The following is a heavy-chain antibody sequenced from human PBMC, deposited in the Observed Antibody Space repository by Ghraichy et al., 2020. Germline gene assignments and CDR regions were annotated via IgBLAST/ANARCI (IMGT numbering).Heavy chain of an antibody. V-gene: IGHV3-74*03. J-gene: IGHJ5*02. Sequence: GGSLRLSCASKFTLSKFWMHWVRQVPGKGLVWVSRISDDGSSTTYAESVKGRFTISRDNGRNTPYLQMNSLRAEDTTVYFCVRGLRSCWFDNWGRGTLVTVSS. CDR2: ISDDGSST. CDR1: KFTLSKFW. CDR3: VRGLRSCWFDN. D-gene: IGHD3-10*01.